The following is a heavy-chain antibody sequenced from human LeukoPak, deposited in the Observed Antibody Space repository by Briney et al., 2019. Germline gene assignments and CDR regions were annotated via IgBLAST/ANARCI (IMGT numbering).Heavy chain of an antibody. CDR1: GFIFRNFG. Sequence: GGSLRFSGAASGFIFRNFGMTRVRQVQGMGLEWVSTISDSGVTTHYADSVKGRFTISRDNSKRSLELKIIRFKDEAMDVYYCAKDRYSGSYSHMEVDYWGQGTLVTVSS. CDR2: ISDSGVTT. CDR3: AKDRYSGSYSHMEVDY. J-gene: IGHJ4*02. D-gene: IGHD1-26*01. V-gene: IGHV3-23*01.